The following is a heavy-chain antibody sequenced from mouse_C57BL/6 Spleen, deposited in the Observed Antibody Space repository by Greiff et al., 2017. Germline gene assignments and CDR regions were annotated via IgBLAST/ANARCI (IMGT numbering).Heavy chain of an antibody. Sequence: VQLQQPGAELVRPGSSVKLSCKASGYTFTSYWMDWVKQRPGQGLEWIGNIYPSDSETHYNQKFKDKATLTVDKSSSTAYMQLSSLTSEDSAVYYCARGVYYGNYVDAMDYGGQGTSVTVSS. D-gene: IGHD2-1*01. CDR3: ARGVYYGNYVDAMDY. J-gene: IGHJ4*01. CDR2: IYPSDSET. V-gene: IGHV1-61*01. CDR1: GYTFTSYW.